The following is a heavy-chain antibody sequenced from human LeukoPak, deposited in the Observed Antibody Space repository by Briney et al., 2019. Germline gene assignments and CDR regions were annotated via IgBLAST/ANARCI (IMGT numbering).Heavy chain of an antibody. D-gene: IGHD2-2*01. CDR2: ISYDGSNK. Sequence: HPGGSLRLSCAASGFTFSSYGMHWVRQAPGKGLEWVAVISYDGSNKYYADSVKGRFTISRDNSKNTLYLQMNSLRAEDTAAYYCAKTYCSSTSCPKRSYYYYGMDVWGQGTTVTVSS. CDR1: GFTFSSYG. J-gene: IGHJ6*02. V-gene: IGHV3-30*18. CDR3: AKTYCSSTSCPKRSYYYYGMDV.